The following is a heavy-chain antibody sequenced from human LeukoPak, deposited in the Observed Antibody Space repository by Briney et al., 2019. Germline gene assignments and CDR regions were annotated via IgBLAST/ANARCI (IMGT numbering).Heavy chain of an antibody. CDR3: ARAGELRYMDV. J-gene: IGHJ6*03. CDR1: GYSFNDKY. V-gene: IGHV1-2*02. D-gene: IGHD3-16*01. Sequence: ASVKVSCKASGYSFNDKYLHWVRQAPGQGLEWMGSINPNSGGTNYAQKFQGRVTMTTDTSMSTAYMELSSLRADDTAIYYCARAGELRYMDVWGKGTAVTVSS. CDR2: INPNSGGT.